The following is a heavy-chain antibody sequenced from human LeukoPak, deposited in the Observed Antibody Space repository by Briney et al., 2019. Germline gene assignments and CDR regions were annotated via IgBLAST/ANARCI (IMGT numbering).Heavy chain of an antibody. D-gene: IGHD3-22*01. CDR1: GYSISSGYY. CDR2: IYRSGTT. V-gene: IGHV4-38-2*02. Sequence: SETLSLTCTVSGYSISSGYYWGWIRQPPGKGLEWIGSIYRSGTTYYNPSLKSRVTISVDTSKNQFSLKLSSVTAADTAVYYCARGTMIAAGDYWGQGTLVTVSS. CDR3: ARGTMIAAGDY. J-gene: IGHJ4*02.